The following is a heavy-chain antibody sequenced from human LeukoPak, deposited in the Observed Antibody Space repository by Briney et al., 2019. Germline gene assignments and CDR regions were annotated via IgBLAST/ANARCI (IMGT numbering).Heavy chain of an antibody. J-gene: IGHJ6*02. Sequence: PGGSLRLSCAASGFTVSSNYMSWGRQAPGKGLEWVSVLYTGGSTCHADSAKGRFTISRNNSKNTLYLQMNSLRAEDTAVYYCARDPRTTGKANYGMDVWGQGTTVTVSS. CDR3: ARDPRTTGKANYGMDV. CDR1: GFTVSSNY. D-gene: IGHD4-17*01. V-gene: IGHV3-53*01. CDR2: LYTGGST.